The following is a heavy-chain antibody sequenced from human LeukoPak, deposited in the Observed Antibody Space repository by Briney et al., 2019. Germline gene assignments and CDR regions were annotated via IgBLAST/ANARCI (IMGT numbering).Heavy chain of an antibody. V-gene: IGHV3-66*01. CDR2: IHSGGST. D-gene: IGHD2-2*02. Sequence: GGSLRLSCAVSGFTVFNNYMSWVRQAPGKGLEWVSVIHSGGSTYYADSVKGRFATSRDKSKNTLYLQMYSLRAEDTAVYYCAREGYCSSTSCYTLGDAFDIWGQGTMVTVSS. CDR1: GFTVFNNY. CDR3: AREGYCSSTSCYTLGDAFDI. J-gene: IGHJ3*02.